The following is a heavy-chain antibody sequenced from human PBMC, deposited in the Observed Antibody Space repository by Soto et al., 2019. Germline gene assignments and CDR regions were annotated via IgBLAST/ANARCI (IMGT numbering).Heavy chain of an antibody. Sequence: EVQLLESGGGLVQPGGSLRLSCAASGFTFSSYAMSWVRQAPGKGLEWVSAISGSGGTTYYADSVKGRFPFSRENSKYTLYLQMNSLRAEDTSVYYCAKTANGWFSAFEIWGQGTMVTVSS. CDR2: ISGSGGTT. CDR3: AKTANGWFSAFEI. CDR1: GFTFSSYA. D-gene: IGHD6-19*01. J-gene: IGHJ3*02. V-gene: IGHV3-23*01.